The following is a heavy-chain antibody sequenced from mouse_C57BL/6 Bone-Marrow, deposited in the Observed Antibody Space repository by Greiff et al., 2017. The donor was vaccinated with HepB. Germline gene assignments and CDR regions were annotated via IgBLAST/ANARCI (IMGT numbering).Heavy chain of an antibody. CDR1: GFNIKDDY. V-gene: IGHV14-4*01. CDR2: IDPENGDT. J-gene: IGHJ2*01. Sequence: EVQGVESGAELVRPGASVKLSCTASGFNIKDDYMHWVKQRPEQGLEWIGWIDPENGDTEYASKFQGKATITADTSSNTAYLQLSSLTSEETAVYYCIIDGYSYFDYWGQGTTLTVSS. D-gene: IGHD2-3*01. CDR3: IIDGYSYFDY.